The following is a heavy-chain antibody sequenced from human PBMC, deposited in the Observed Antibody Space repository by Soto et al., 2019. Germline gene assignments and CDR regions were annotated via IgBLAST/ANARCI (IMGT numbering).Heavy chain of an antibody. D-gene: IGHD6-19*01. CDR2: VSYSGST. Sequence: PSETLSLTCTVSGGSISNSSYLWGWIRQPPGKGLQWIGGVSYSGSTYYNPSLKSRVTISADTSKTQSSLRLSSVTAADTAVYYCSRIAVSGPITGFDYWGQGALVTVSS. V-gene: IGHV4-39*01. CDR3: SRIAVSGPITGFDY. CDR1: GGSISNSSYL. J-gene: IGHJ4*02.